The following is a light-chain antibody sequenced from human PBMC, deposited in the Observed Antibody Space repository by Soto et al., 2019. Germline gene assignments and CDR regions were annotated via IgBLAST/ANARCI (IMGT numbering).Light chain of an antibody. CDR3: ISYTISSTWV. CDR1: TNDVGDYNY. J-gene: IGLJ3*02. V-gene: IGLV2-14*01. Sequence: QSVLTQPASVSGSPGQSITISCTGTTNDVGDYNYVAWYQQHSGKVPRLMIYEVSNRPPGVSYRFSGSKSGSTASLTISGLQAEDEADYYCISYTISSTWVFGGGTKVTVL. CDR2: EVS.